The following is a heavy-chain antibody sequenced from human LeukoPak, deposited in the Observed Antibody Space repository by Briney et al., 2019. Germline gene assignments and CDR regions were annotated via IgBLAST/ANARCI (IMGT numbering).Heavy chain of an antibody. CDR2: ISGSGGIT. CDR1: GFTFDDYA. J-gene: IGHJ4*02. V-gene: IGHV3-23*01. CDR3: AKVPAAGHY. Sequence: GRSLRLSCAASGFTFDDYAMHWVRQAPGKGLEWVSAISGSGGITYYADSVKGRFTISRDNSKNTVYLQMNSLRAEDTAVYSCAKVPAAGHYWGQGTLVTVSS. D-gene: IGHD6-13*01.